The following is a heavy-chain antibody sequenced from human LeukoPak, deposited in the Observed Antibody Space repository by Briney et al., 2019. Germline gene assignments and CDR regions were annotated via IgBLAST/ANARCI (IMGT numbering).Heavy chain of an antibody. D-gene: IGHD3-22*01. J-gene: IGHJ4*02. Sequence: PGGSLRLSCAASGFSFSSVTMNWVRQAPGKALEWVSSLSGSGRLIWYAGSVKGRFTISRDNAKNSLYLQMNSLRAEDTALYYCARASDYYDSSGYPLGYWGQGTLVTVSS. CDR1: GFSFSSVT. CDR2: LSGSGRLI. CDR3: ARASDYYDSSGYPLGY. V-gene: IGHV3-21*04.